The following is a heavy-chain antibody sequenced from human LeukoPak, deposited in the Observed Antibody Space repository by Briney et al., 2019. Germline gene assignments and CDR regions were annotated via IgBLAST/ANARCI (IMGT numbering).Heavy chain of an antibody. CDR1: GFTFDDYA. CDR3: AKGQLGYYGVDV. Sequence: GGSLRLSCAASGFTFDDYAMHWVRQAPGKGLEWVSLISWDGGSTYYADSVKGRFTISRDNSKNSLYLQTNSLRDEDSALYYCAKGQLGYYGVDVWGKGTTVTVSS. J-gene: IGHJ6*04. D-gene: IGHD6-13*01. V-gene: IGHV3-43D*04. CDR2: ISWDGGST.